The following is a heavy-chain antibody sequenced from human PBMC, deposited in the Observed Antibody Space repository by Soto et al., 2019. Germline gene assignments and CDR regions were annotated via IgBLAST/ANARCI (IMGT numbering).Heavy chain of an antibody. J-gene: IGHJ4*02. CDR3: ARDKGYCSDTSCPAFDY. Sequence: QVQLVQSGAEVKKPGSSVKVSCTASGGTLSSYTFSWVRQAPGQGLEWMGRVIPNLGVTNYAKKFQGRFTIVVDTSTSTASMELNSLRYEDTAVYYCARDKGYCSDTSCPAFDYWGQGTLVTVSS. CDR2: VIPNLGVT. CDR1: GGTLSSYT. D-gene: IGHD2-15*01. V-gene: IGHV1-69*08.